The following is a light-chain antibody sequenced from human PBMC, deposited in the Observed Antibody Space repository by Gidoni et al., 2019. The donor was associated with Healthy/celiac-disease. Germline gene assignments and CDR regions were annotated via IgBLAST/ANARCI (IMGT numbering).Light chain of an antibody. J-gene: IGKJ2*01. V-gene: IGKV2-28*01. Sequence: DLVMTHSPLSLPVTPGEPASISCRSSQSLLHSNGYNYLDWYLQKPGQSPQLLIYLGSNRASGVPDRFSGSGSGTDFTLKISRVEAEDVGVYYCMQALQTPYTFXQXTKLEIK. CDR3: MQALQTPYT. CDR2: LGS. CDR1: QSLLHSNGYNY.